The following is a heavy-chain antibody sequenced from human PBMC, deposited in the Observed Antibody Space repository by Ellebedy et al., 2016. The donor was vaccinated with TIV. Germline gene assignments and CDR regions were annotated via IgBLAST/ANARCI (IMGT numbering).Heavy chain of an antibody. CDR1: GFTFSIYS. CDR3: VRKYSTSWSGGY. D-gene: IGHD2-2*01. V-gene: IGHV3-48*02. Sequence: GESLKISXAASGFTFSIYSMNWVRQAPGKGLEWVSYISTSTTTYYADSVKGRFTISRDNAKNSLYLQMNSLRDEDTAVYYCVRKYSTSWSGGYWGQGTLVTVSS. CDR2: ISTSTTT. J-gene: IGHJ4*02.